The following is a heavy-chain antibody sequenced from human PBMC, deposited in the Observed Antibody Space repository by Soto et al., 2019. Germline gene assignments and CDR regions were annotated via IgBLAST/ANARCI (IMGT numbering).Heavy chain of an antibody. V-gene: IGHV4-59*01. CDR3: ARHHPHFWRFTYYYYYYGMDV. CDR1: GGSISSYY. CDR2: IYYSGST. D-gene: IGHD3-3*02. J-gene: IGHJ6*02. Sequence: PSETLSLTCTVSGGSISSYYWSWVRQPPGKGLEWIGYIYYSGSTNYNPSLKSRVTISVDTSKNQFSLKLSSVTAADTAVYYCARHHPHFWRFTYYYYYYGMDVWGQGTTVTVSS.